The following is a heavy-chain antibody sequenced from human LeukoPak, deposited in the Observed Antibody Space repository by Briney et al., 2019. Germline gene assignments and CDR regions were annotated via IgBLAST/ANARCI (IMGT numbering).Heavy chain of an antibody. V-gene: IGHV3-23*01. CDR2: LSGSGDSA. CDR1: GLTFSNYA. Sequence: GGSLRLSCAASGLTFSNYAMNWVRQAPGKGLEWVSVLSGSGDSAYYANSVKGRFTVSRDNSKNTLYLQMGSLRAEDTAVFYCARGTYYDSRGYYSDFDSWGQGTLVTVSS. CDR3: ARGTYYDSRGYYSDFDS. D-gene: IGHD3-22*01. J-gene: IGHJ4*02.